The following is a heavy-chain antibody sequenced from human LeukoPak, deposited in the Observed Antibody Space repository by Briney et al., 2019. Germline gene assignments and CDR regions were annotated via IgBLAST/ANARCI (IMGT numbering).Heavy chain of an antibody. V-gene: IGHV4-59*01. CDR2: IYYSGST. J-gene: IGHJ6*03. CDR3: ARDTGYGGNSGADYYYYMDA. CDR1: GGSISSYY. D-gene: IGHD4-23*01. Sequence: SETLSLTCTVSGGSISSYYWSWIRQPPGKGLEWIGYIYYSGSTNYNPSLKSRVTISVDTSKNQFSLKLSSVTAADTAVYYCARDTGYGGNSGADYYYYMDAWGKGTTVTVS.